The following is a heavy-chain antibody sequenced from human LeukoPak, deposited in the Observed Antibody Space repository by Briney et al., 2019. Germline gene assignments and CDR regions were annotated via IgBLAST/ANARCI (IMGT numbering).Heavy chain of an antibody. Sequence: PGGSLRLSCAASGFTFDDYGMSWVRQAPGKGLEWVSGINWNGGSTGYADSVKGRFTISRDNAKNSLYLQMNSLRAEDTAVYYCATYRTRRSNSLDFWGRGTLVTVSS. CDR1: GFTFDDYG. CDR2: INWNGGST. CDR3: ATYRTRRSNSLDF. J-gene: IGHJ4*02. D-gene: IGHD6-13*01. V-gene: IGHV3-20*04.